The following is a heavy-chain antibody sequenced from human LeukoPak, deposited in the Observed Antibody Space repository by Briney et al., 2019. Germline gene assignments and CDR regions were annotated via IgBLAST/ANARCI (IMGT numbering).Heavy chain of an antibody. CDR3: ARDYYGSGTYYKDY. CDR2: IHPNSGGT. V-gene: IGHV1-2*02. D-gene: IGHD3-10*01. J-gene: IGHJ4*02. Sequence: ASVKVSCKASGYTFTAYYLHWVRQAPGQGLEWMGWIHPNSGGTNYAQNFQDRVSMTTDTSISTVYMELSRLRSDDTAVYYCARDYYGSGTYYKDYWGQGTLVTVSS. CDR1: GYTFTAYY.